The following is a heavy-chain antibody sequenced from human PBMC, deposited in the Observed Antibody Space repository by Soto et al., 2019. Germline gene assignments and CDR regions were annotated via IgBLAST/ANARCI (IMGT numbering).Heavy chain of an antibody. J-gene: IGHJ4*02. CDR1: GGTYRNYA. CDR3: ARDEGDDSSGYYDVNY. V-gene: IGHV1-69*01. D-gene: IGHD3-22*01. Sequence: QVHLVQSGAEVKKPGSSVRVSCKASGGTYRNYAVNWVRQAPGQGLEWMGGIIPISGTTNYAQKFQGRVTITADESTSTAYMELRRLRSEDTAVYSCARDEGDDSSGYYDVNYWGQGTLVTVSS. CDR2: IIPISGTT.